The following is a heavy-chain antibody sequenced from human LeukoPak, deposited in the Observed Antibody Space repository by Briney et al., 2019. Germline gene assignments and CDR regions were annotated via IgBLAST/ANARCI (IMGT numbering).Heavy chain of an antibody. Sequence: SETLSLTCTVSGGSISGYYWNWIRQPPGKGLEWIGSIYYSGSTYYNPSLKSRVTISVDTSKNQFSLKLSSVTAADTAVYYCARVCWKVLGYFQHWGQGTLVTVSS. J-gene: IGHJ1*01. CDR2: IYYSGST. CDR1: GGSISGYY. CDR3: ARVCWKVLGYFQH. D-gene: IGHD1-1*01. V-gene: IGHV4-59*12.